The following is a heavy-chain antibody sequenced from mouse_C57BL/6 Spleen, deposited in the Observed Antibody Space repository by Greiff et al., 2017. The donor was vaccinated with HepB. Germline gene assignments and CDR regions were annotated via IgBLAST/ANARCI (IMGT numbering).Heavy chain of an antibody. CDR3: ARGHYDYDGDGDYYAMDY. D-gene: IGHD2-4*01. V-gene: IGHV1-7*01. CDR2: INPSSGYT. CDR1: GYTFTSYW. Sequence: QVQLKESGAELAKPGASVKLSCKASGYTFTSYWMHWVKQRPGQGLEWIGYINPSSGYTKYNQKFKDKATLTADKSSSTAYMQLSSLTYEDSAVYYCARGHYDYDGDGDYYAMDYWGQGTSVTVSS. J-gene: IGHJ4*01.